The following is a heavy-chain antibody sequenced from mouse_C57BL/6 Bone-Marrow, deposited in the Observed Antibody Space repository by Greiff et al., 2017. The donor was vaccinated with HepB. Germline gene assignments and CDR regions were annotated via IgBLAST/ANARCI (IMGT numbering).Heavy chain of an antibody. CDR3: ARFPLYYDYYAMDD. CDR1: GYTFTSYW. Sequence: QVQLQQPGAELVRPGSSVKLSCKASGYTFTSYWMHWVKQRPIQGLEWIGNIDPSDSETHYNQKFKDKATLTVDKSSSTAYMQLSSLTSEDSAVYYCARFPLYYDYYAMDDWGQGTSVTVSS. CDR2: IDPSDSET. D-gene: IGHD2-1*01. J-gene: IGHJ4*01. V-gene: IGHV1-52*01.